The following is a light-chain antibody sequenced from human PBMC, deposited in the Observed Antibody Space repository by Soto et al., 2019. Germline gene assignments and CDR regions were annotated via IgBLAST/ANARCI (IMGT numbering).Light chain of an antibody. J-gene: IGLJ1*01. CDR2: DVS. CDR3: CSYAASNTFV. V-gene: IGLV2-11*01. Sequence: QSALTQPRSVSGSPGQSVTISCTGTSSDVGGYNYVSWYQQYSGKAPKVMIYDVSKRPSGVPDRFSGSKSGNTASLTISGLQAEDEADYYCCSYAASNTFVFGTVTKVPVL. CDR1: SSDVGGYNY.